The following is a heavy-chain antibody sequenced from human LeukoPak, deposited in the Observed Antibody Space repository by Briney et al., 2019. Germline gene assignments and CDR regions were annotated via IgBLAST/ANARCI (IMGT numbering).Heavy chain of an antibody. CDR3: ARGSTYYDSSGQVPFDY. V-gene: IGHV3-23*01. CDR2: IGGTGNGA. Sequence: PGGSLRLSCAASGFAFSSYDMSWVRQAPGKGLEWVSTIGGTGNGASYADSVEGRFTISGDNSKNTLYLQMNSLRAEDTAVYYCARGSTYYDSSGQVPFDYWGQGTLVTVSS. CDR1: GFAFSSYD. J-gene: IGHJ4*02. D-gene: IGHD3-22*01.